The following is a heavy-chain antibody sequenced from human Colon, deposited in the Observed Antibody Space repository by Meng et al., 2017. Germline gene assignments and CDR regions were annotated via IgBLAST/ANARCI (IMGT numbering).Heavy chain of an antibody. D-gene: IGHD3-10*01. CDR2: INHSGST. CDR1: GGSISINYW. CDR3: ARRNTRNSGGGNNY. J-gene: IGHJ4*02. Sequence: QVQLRDSGPGLVKPPGTLSLPCAVSGGSISINYWGTWGRQPPGKGLEWIGEINHSGSTSYVPSLKSRITISVDKSNNLLSLKLNSVTAADTAMYYCARRNTRNSGGGNNYWGQGTLVTASS. V-gene: IGHV4-4*03.